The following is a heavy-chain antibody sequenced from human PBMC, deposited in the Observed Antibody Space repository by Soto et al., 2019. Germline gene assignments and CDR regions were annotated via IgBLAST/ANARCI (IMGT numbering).Heavy chain of an antibody. Sequence: QVQLVQSGAEGNKPGSWVKVSCKASGGTFSTYTITWVRQAPGQGLEWMGRIIPIIGIINYAQKFQGRVTISADKFTGTAYMELTGLRSDDTAVYYCAGDPDSHYNDSHASSYPWGQGTLVTVSS. J-gene: IGHJ5*02. CDR1: GGTFSTYT. D-gene: IGHD4-4*01. CDR2: IIPIIGII. V-gene: IGHV1-69*08. CDR3: AGDPDSHYNDSHASSYP.